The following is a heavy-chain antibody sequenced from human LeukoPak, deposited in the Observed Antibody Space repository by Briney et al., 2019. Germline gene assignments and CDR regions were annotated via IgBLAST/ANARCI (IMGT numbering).Heavy chain of an antibody. CDR2: IDNDGSDT. Sequence: GGSLRLSCAASGFTFSNYWMHWVRQAPGKGLVWVSRIDNDGSDTSYADSVKGRFTISRDNAKNTLYLQMNSLRAEDMAVYFCVRDDYGDYLFDNWGQGTLVTVSS. J-gene: IGHJ4*02. CDR3: VRDDYGDYLFDN. V-gene: IGHV3-74*01. CDR1: GFTFSNYW. D-gene: IGHD4-17*01.